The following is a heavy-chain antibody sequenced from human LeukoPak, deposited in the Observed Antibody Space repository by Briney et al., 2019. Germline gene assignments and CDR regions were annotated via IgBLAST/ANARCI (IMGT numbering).Heavy chain of an antibody. CDR3: AGFNSGSNDSDY. J-gene: IGHJ4*02. CDR1: GFTFSRYA. V-gene: IGHV3-30-3*01. D-gene: IGHD1-26*01. CDR2: ISHDGSKT. Sequence: PGGSLRLSCAASGFTFSRYALHWVRQGPGKGLQWVAVISHDGSKTDYVDSVKGRFTISRDNSKNTLYLQMNSLRAEDTALYYCAGFNSGSNDSDYWGRGTLVSVSS.